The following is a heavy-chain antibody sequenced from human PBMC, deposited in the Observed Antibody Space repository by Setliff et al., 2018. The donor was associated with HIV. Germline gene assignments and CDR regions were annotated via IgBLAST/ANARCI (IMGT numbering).Heavy chain of an antibody. V-gene: IGHV3-48*01. CDR2: INSASTTK. J-gene: IGHJ6*03. CDR1: GFTFSDSS. D-gene: IGHD2-8*02. Sequence: GGSLRLSCVASGFTFSDSSMYWVRQAPGKGLEWISYINSASTTKYYADSVRGRFTISRDNAQNSLHLQLSSLRAEDTAIHYCARDFTDHPYYYMGVWGKGTTVTVSS. CDR3: ARDFTDHPYYYMGV.